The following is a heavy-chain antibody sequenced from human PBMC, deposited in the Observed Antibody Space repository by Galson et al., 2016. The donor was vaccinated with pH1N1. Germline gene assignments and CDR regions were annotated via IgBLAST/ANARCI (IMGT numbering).Heavy chain of an antibody. J-gene: IGHJ4*02. CDR2: IWHSGNT. CDR1: GYSLSSNYY. Sequence: ETLSLTCGVSGYSLSSNYYGAWIRQPPGKGLEWIGSIWHSGNTYYNTPLQSRVTISLDTSKNYFSLNLNSVTAADTAVYYCARLRWEFLRGPDIDIFYFDYWGQGTLVTVSS. V-gene: IGHV4-38-2*01. CDR3: ARLRWEFLRGPDIDIFYFDY. D-gene: IGHD1-26*01.